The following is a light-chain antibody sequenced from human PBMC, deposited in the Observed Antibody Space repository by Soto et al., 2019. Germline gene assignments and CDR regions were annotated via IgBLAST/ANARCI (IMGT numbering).Light chain of an antibody. J-gene: IGKJ2*01. CDR1: QSISDY. CDR3: QQSYSPANT. CDR2: GTS. V-gene: IGKV1-39*01. Sequence: DIQMTQFPSSLSASVGDRVTITCRASQSISDYLNWYQKKPGKAPKLLIYGTSYLQSEVPSRFRGTRLGTDFTLTIISLQLEDFATDFCQQSYSPANTFGQGTSLEIK.